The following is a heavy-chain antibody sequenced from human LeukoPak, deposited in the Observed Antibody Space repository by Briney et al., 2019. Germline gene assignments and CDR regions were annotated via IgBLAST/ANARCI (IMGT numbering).Heavy chain of an antibody. CDR2: ISYDGSNK. D-gene: IGHD3-16*01. Sequence: GGSLRLSCAASGFTFSSFDMHWVRQTPGKGLEWVAGISYDGSNKYYADSVKGRFTISRDRSKNTLYLQMNSLGAEDTAIYYCARSWYYDTTNCFHNWGQGTLVTVSS. CDR3: ARSWYYDTTNCFHN. CDR1: GFTFSSFD. J-gene: IGHJ4*02. V-gene: IGHV3-30-3*01.